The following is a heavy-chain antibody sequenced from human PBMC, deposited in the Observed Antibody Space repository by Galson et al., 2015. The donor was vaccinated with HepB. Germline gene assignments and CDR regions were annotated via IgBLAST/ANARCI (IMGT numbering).Heavy chain of an antibody. V-gene: IGHV3-7*05. J-gene: IGHJ4*02. Sequence: SLRLSCAASGFSFSDYWMSWVRQAPGKGLEWVANIKQDGLEKNYGGFVKGRFTISRDNAKKSQYLQMSRLRADDTAVYYCAREEGWGVFPVAPQYWGRGILVTVSS. D-gene: IGHD3-10*01. CDR3: AREEGWGVFPVAPQY. CDR2: IKQDGLEK. CDR1: GFSFSDYW.